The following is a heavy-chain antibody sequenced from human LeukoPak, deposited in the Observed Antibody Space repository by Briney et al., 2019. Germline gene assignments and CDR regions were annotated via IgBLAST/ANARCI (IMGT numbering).Heavy chain of an antibody. CDR2: ISDNGGGP. Sequence: SGGSLRLSCVVSGFIFRDYAMSWVRQAPGEGLEWVAGISDNGGGPYYADSLKGRFTISRDNSKNILYLQMNSLRAEDTAVYYCAKEIGRLGVPLYDYWGWGTLVTASS. CDR1: GFIFRDYA. J-gene: IGHJ4*02. V-gene: IGHV3-23*01. CDR3: AKEIGRLGVPLYDY. D-gene: IGHD3/OR15-3a*01.